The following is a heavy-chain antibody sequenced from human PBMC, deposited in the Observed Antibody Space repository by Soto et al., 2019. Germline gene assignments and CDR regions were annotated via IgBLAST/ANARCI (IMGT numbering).Heavy chain of an antibody. J-gene: IGHJ5*02. CDR2: INHSGST. V-gene: IGHV4-34*01. CDR3: ARNKGGVPAP. D-gene: IGHD3-16*01. CDR1: GGSFSGYY. Sequence: SETLSLTCAVYGGSFSGYYWSWIRQPPGKGLEWIGEINHSGSTNYNPSLKSRVTISVDTSKNQFSLKLSSVTAADTAVYYCARNKGGVPAPWGQGTLVTGSS.